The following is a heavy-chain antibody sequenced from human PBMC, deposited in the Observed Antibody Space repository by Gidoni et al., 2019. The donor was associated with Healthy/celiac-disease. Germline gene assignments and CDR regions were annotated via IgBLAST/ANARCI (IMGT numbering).Heavy chain of an antibody. CDR2: ISDDGSNK. Sequence: QVQLVESGGGVVQPGRSLRRSCAASGFTFSSYAMHWVRQAPGKGLEWVAVISDDGSNKYYADSVKGRFTISRDNSKNTLYLQMNSLRAEDTAVYYCARDRGDGYPPDAFDIWGQGTMVTVSS. CDR3: ARDRGDGYPPDAFDI. D-gene: IGHD5-12*01. V-gene: IGHV3-30*04. J-gene: IGHJ3*02. CDR1: GFTFSSYA.